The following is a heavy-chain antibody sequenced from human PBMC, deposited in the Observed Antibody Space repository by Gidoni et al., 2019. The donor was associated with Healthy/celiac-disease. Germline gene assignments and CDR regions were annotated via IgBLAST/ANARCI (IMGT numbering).Heavy chain of an antibody. J-gene: IGHJ5*02. CDR1: GGSISSGDYY. CDR2: IYYSGST. D-gene: IGHD2-8*01. Sequence: QVQLQESGPGLVKPSQTLSLTCTVTGGSISSGDYYWSGIRQPPVKGLEWIGYIYYSGSTYYNPSLKSRVTISVDTSKNQFSLKLSSVTAADTAVYYCARGRMDNWFDPWGQGTLVTVSS. V-gene: IGHV4-30-4*01. CDR3: ARGRMDNWFDP.